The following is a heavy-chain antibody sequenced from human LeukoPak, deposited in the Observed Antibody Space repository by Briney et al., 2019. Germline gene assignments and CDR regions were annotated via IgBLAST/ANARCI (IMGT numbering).Heavy chain of an antibody. D-gene: IGHD3-16*02. V-gene: IGHV3-15*01. J-gene: IGHJ4*02. Sequence: GGSLRLSCAASGFTFSNAWMSWVRQAPGKGLEWVGRIKSKTDGGTTDYAAPVKGRFTISRDGSKNTLDLQMNSLKTEDTAVYYCTGPGDDYVWGSYRYDSWGQGTLVTVSS. CDR1: GFTFSNAW. CDR2: IKSKTDGGTT. CDR3: TGPGDDYVWGSYRYDS.